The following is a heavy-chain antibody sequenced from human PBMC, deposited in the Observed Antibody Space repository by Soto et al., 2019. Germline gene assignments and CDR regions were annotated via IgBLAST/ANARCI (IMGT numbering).Heavy chain of an antibody. CDR3: ARDSLYYYDSAAYFHYYYYGLDV. V-gene: IGHV4-61*01. CDR1: GGSVSSGSYN. Sequence: LSLTCTVSGGSVSSGSYNWNWIRQPPGRGLQWIGYISNSGSTNYHPSLKSRVTISLDTSKNQFSLRLSSVTAADTAVYFCARDSLYYYDSAAYFHYYYYGLDVWGQGTTVTVSS. D-gene: IGHD3-22*01. J-gene: IGHJ6*02. CDR2: ISNSGST.